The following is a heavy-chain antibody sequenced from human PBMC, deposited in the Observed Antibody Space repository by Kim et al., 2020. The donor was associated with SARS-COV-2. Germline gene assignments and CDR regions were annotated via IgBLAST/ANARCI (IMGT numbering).Heavy chain of an antibody. CDR1: GFTFSSYA. D-gene: IGHD1-26*01. CDR2: ISYDGSNK. Sequence: GGSLRLSCAASGFTFSSYAMHWVRQAPGKGLEWVAVISYDGSNKYYADSVKGRFTISRDNSKNTLYLQMNSLRAEDTAVYYCARWDNAFDIWGQGTMVTVSS. CDR3: ARWDNAFDI. J-gene: IGHJ3*02. V-gene: IGHV3-30-3*01.